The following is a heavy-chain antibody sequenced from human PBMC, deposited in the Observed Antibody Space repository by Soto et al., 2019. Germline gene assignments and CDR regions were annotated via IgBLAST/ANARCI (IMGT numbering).Heavy chain of an antibody. Sequence: VGSLRLSCAASGFTFDDYTMHWVRQAPGKGLEWVSLISWDGGSTYYADSVKGRFTISRDNSKNSLYLQMNSLRTEDTALYYCAKDILRYYYGMDVWGQGTTVTVSS. CDR3: AKDILRYYYGMDV. CDR2: ISWDGGST. J-gene: IGHJ6*02. V-gene: IGHV3-43*01. D-gene: IGHD2-15*01. CDR1: GFTFDDYT.